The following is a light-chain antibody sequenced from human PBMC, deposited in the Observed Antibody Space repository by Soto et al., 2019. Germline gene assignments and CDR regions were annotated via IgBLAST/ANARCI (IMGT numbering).Light chain of an antibody. J-gene: IGKJ4*01. CDR2: GAT. Sequence: DIQMTQSPSSVSASVGDRVTISCRASPPISTWLAWYQQKPGKAPKLLIYGATFLDSGVPSRFSGSGYETDFSLTISSLQPEDFATYYCQQANSIPLTFGGGTKVEIK. CDR3: QQANSIPLT. CDR1: PPISTW. V-gene: IGKV1-12*01.